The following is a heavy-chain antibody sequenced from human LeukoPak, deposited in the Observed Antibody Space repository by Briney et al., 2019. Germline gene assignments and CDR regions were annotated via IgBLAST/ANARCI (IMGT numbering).Heavy chain of an antibody. CDR3: AKDGLDGSSWYFLDS. CDR2: ISYDGSIQ. D-gene: IGHD6-13*01. J-gene: IGHJ4*02. V-gene: IGHV3-30*18. CDR1: GFTFSSYG. Sequence: GSLRLSCAASGFTFSSYGMDWVRQAPGKGLEWVSAISYDGSIQFYADSVKGRFTISRDTSKNTLYLQMNSLRAEDTAVYYCAKDGLDGSSWYFLDSWGLGTLVTVSS.